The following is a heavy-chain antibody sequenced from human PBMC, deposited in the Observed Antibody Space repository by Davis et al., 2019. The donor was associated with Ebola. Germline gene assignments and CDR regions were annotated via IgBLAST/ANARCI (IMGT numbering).Heavy chain of an antibody. CDR2: IIPVSGIP. Sequence: SVKVSCKASGGTFNTYAISWVRQAPGQGLDWMGGIIPVSGIPKYAQKFQGRVTITADESTSTVYMELSSLRSEDTAVYYCARERYRDGSDYFFEQSHWGQGTLVTVSS. V-gene: IGHV1-69*13. D-gene: IGHD3-10*01. CDR1: GGTFNTYA. J-gene: IGHJ4*02. CDR3: ARERYRDGSDYFFEQSH.